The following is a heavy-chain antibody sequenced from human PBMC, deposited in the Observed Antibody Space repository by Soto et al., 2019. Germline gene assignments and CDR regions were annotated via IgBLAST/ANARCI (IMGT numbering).Heavy chain of an antibody. CDR3: VRSVFDTWHY. V-gene: IGHV3-74*01. CDR1: GFTFSRYW. Sequence: GGSLRLSCAASGFTFSRYWMHWVRQAPGKGLVWVSRINSDGTSTTYADSVKGRFTISRDNAKNTLYLQMNSLRAEDTAVYYCVRSVFDTWHYWGQGPLVTLSS. J-gene: IGHJ4*02. D-gene: IGHD5-18*01. CDR2: INSDGTST.